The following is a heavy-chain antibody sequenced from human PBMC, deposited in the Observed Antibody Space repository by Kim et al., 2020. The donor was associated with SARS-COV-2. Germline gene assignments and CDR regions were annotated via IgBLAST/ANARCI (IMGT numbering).Heavy chain of an antibody. CDR3: ARRGEQFCSSSTCYSDLFDY. V-gene: IGHV4-39*01. Sequence: TTSSYFWGWIRQPPGKGLEWIGSIYYSGATHYNPTLRSRVIISFDTPKNQLSLKLTSVTAADTAVYYCARRGEQFCSSSTCYSDLFDYWVQG. J-gene: IGHJ4*02. D-gene: IGHD2-2*01. CDR2: IYYSGAT. CDR1: TTSSYF.